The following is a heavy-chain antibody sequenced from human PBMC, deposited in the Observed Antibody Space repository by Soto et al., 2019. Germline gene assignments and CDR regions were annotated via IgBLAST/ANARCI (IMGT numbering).Heavy chain of an antibody. D-gene: IGHD1-26*01. CDR2: IHYSGTT. Sequence: SETLSLTCAVYGGSVGGYYWSWIRQPPGKGLEWIGWIHYSGTTLYNPSLKTRLTISLDTSKKQFSLKLSSVTAADTAVYYCGRYSGRHTELDYWGQGTLVTVSS. J-gene: IGHJ4*02. CDR3: GRYSGRHTELDY. V-gene: IGHV4-59*02. CDR1: GGSVGGYY.